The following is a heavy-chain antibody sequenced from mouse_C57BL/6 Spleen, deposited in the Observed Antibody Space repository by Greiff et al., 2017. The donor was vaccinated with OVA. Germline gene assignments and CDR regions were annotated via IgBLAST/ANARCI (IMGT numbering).Heavy chain of an antibody. CDR1: GYTFTNYW. CDR3: ARSVITTVVDGFAY. CDR2: IYPGGGYT. J-gene: IGHJ3*01. V-gene: IGHV1-63*01. D-gene: IGHD1-1*01. Sequence: QVQLKESGAELVRPGTSVKMSCKASGYTFTNYWIGWAKQRPGHGLEWIGDIYPGGGYTNYNEKFKGKATLTADKSSSTAYMQFSSLTSEDSAIYYCARSVITTVVDGFAYWGQGTLVTVSA.